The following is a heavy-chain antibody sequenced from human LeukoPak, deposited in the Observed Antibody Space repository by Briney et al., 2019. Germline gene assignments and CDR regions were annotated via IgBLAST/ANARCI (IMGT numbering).Heavy chain of an antibody. CDR2: IYYSGST. Sequence: SETLSLTCAVSGGSISSSNWWSWVRRPPGKGLEWIGYIYYSGSTNYNPSLKSRVTISVDTSKDQFSLKLSSVTAADTAVYYCAREADYYDSSGYPRGAFDIWGQGTMVTVSS. CDR3: AREADYYDSSGYPRGAFDI. V-gene: IGHV4-4*02. D-gene: IGHD3-22*01. CDR1: GGSISSSNW. J-gene: IGHJ3*02.